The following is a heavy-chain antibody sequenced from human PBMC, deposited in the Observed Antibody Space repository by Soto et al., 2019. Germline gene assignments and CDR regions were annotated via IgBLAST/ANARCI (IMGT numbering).Heavy chain of an antibody. D-gene: IGHD6-13*01. CDR2: IWYDGSNK. CDR3: ARDTSSSWYVDY. J-gene: IGHJ4*02. CDR1: GFTFSSYG. V-gene: IGHV3-33*01. Sequence: QVQLVESGGGVVQPGRSLRLSCAASGFTFSSYGMHWVRKAPGKGLEWVAVIWYDGSNKYYADSVKGRFTISRDNSKNTLYLQMNSLRAEDTAVYYCARDTSSSWYVDYWGQGTLVTVSS.